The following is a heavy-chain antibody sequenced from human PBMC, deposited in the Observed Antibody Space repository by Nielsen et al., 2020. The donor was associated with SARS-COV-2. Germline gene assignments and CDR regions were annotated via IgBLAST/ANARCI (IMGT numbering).Heavy chain of an antibody. CDR2: ISTHNGHT. Sequence: ASVKVSCKASDYSFTTFGIHWVRQTPGQGLERMGWISTHNGHTAYAQNLQGRVTMTTDTSTSTAYVELRSLSSEDTAVYYCARGGDTSLVPYFNGLDVWGQGTTVTVSS. CDR1: DYSFTTFG. V-gene: IGHV1-18*01. D-gene: IGHD5-18*01. J-gene: IGHJ6*02. CDR3: ARGGDTSLVPYFNGLDV.